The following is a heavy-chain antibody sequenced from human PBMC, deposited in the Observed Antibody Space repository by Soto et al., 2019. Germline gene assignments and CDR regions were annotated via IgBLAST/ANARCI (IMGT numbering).Heavy chain of an antibody. CDR1: GFSFNRNW. V-gene: IGHV3-7*01. CDR3: ARELVVGPAEYFQH. D-gene: IGHD2-8*02. J-gene: IGHJ1*01. Sequence: EVQLVESGGGLVQPGGSLRLSCVASGFSFNRNWMSWVRQAPGKGLEWVANINEDGSERYYVDSVKGRFTISRDNAKNSLYLQMNPLRAEDTAVYHCARELVVGPAEYFQHWGQGTQVIVSS. CDR2: INEDGSER.